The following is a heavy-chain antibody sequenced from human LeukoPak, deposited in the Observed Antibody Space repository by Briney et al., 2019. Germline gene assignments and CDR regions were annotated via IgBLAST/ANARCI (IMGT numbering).Heavy chain of an antibody. CDR3: ARASGYCSSTSCHPWAFDY. D-gene: IGHD2-2*03. V-gene: IGHV1-8*01. CDR1: GYTFTSYD. Sequence: ASVKVSCKASGYTFTSYDINWVRQATGQGLEWMGWMNPNSGNTGYAQKFQGRVTMTRNTSISTAYMELSSLRSEDTAVYYCARASGYCSSTSCHPWAFDYWGQGTLVTVSS. J-gene: IGHJ4*02. CDR2: MNPNSGNT.